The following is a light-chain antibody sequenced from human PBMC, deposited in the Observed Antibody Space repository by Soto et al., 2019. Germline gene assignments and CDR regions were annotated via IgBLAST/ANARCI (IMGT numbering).Light chain of an antibody. V-gene: IGLV2-11*01. Sequence: QSALTQPRSVSGSPGQSVTISCTGTRTDVGYFNSVAWYQQHAGKAPKLMIYDVTKRPSGVPDRFSGSKSGNTASLTISGLQADDEADYYCSSYAGTYTFRLFGTGTKLTVL. J-gene: IGLJ1*01. CDR3: SSYAGTYTFRL. CDR2: DVT. CDR1: RTDVGYFNS.